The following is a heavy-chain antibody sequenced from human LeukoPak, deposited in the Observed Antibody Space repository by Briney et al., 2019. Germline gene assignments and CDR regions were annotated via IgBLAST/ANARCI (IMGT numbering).Heavy chain of an antibody. V-gene: IGHV3-53*01. J-gene: IGHJ4*02. CDR2: ISSGGNT. CDR3: AREVRGYYFDY. CDR1: GFIVSSNY. Sequence: PGGSLRLSCAASGFIVSSNYMSWVRHAPGKGLEWVSVISSGGNTYYADSVKGRFTISRDNSKNTLYLQMNGLRAEDTAVYYCAREVRGYYFDYWGQGTLVTVSS. D-gene: IGHD3-22*01.